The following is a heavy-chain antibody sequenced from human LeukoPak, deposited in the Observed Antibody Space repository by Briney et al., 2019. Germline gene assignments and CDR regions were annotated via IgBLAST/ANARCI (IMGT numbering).Heavy chain of an antibody. CDR3: ARGDGGSSWYGHYYYYYYMDV. D-gene: IGHD6-13*01. J-gene: IGHJ6*03. CDR1: GYTFISYG. V-gene: IGHV1-18*01. Sequence: ASVKVSCKASGYTFISYGISWVRQAPGQGLEWMGWISAYNGNTNYAQKLQGRVTMTTDTSTSTAYMELRSLRSDDTAVYYCARGDGGSSWYGHYYYYYYMDVWGKGTTVTVSS. CDR2: ISAYNGNT.